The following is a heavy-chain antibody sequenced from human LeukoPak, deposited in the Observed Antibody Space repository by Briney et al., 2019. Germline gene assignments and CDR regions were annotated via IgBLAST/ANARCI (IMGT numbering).Heavy chain of an antibody. CDR1: GFTFSSYG. J-gene: IGHJ4*02. CDR2: ISYDGSNK. V-gene: IGHV3-30*18. Sequence: PGGSLRLSCAASGFTFSSYGMHWVRQAPGKGLEWVAVISYDGSNKYYADSVKGRFTISRDNSKNTLYLQMNSLRAEDTAVYYCAKDRRYDSSGYVDYWGQGTLVTVSS. CDR3: AKDRRYDSSGYVDY. D-gene: IGHD3-22*01.